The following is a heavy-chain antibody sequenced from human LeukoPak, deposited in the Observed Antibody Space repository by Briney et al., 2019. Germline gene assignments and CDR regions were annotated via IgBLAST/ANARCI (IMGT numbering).Heavy chain of an antibody. CDR1: GFTFSSYD. Sequence: GGSLRLSCAASGFTFSSYDMHWVRQAPGKGLEWVAVISYDGSNKYYADSVKGRFTISRDNSKNTLYLQMNSLRAEDTAVYYCAKDRGPYYDSSGGFDYWGQGTLVTVSS. J-gene: IGHJ4*02. CDR2: ISYDGSNK. CDR3: AKDRGPYYDSSGGFDY. D-gene: IGHD3-22*01. V-gene: IGHV3-30*18.